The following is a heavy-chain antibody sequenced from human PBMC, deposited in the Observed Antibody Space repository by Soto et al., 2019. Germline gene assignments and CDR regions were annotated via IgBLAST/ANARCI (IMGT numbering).Heavy chain of an antibody. CDR1: GFSLSNARMG. V-gene: IGHV2-26*01. D-gene: IGHD6-6*01. CDR2: IFSNDEK. Sequence: SGPTLVNPTETLTLTCTVSGFSLSNARMGVSWIRQPPGKALEWLAHIFSNDEKSYSTSLKSRLTISKDTSKSQVVLTMTNMDPVDTATYYCARTSLSSIAAFFDYWGQGTLVTVSS. J-gene: IGHJ4*02. CDR3: ARTSLSSIAAFFDY.